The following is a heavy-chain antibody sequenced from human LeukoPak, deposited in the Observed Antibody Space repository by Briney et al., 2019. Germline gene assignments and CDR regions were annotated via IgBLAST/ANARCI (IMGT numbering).Heavy chain of an antibody. J-gene: IGHJ4*02. V-gene: IGHV3-21*01. CDR2: ISSSSSYI. D-gene: IGHD1-26*01. CDR1: GFTFSSYS. Sequence: GGSLRLSCAASGFTFSSYSINWVRQAPGKGLEWVSSISSSSSYIYYADSVKGRFTISRDNAKNSLYLQMNSLRAEDTAVYYCARVGVGATDYWGQGTLVTVSS. CDR3: ARVGVGATDY.